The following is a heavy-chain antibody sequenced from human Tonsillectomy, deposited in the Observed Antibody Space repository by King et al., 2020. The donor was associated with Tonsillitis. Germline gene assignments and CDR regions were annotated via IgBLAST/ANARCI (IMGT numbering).Heavy chain of an antibody. CDR1: GFTFSSYS. CDR2: ISSSSSYI. D-gene: IGHD6-13*01. J-gene: IGHJ2*01. Sequence: LVESGGGLVKPGGSLRLSCAASGFTFSSYSMNWVRQAPGKGLEWVSSISSSSSYIFYADSVKGRFTISRDNAKNSLYLQMNSLRAEDTAVYYCAKKGQRLVDWYFDLWGRGTLVTVSS. V-gene: IGHV3-21*01. CDR3: AKKGQRLVDWYFDL.